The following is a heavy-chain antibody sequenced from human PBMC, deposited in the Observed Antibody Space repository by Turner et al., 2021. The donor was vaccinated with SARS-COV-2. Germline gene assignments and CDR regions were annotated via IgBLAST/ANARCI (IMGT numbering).Heavy chain of an antibody. CDR3: ARGSHDFWSGYYPTYFDY. Sequence: EVQLVEPGGGLMQPGGSLRLSCAAPGFTVSSNYMSWVRQAPGKGLECVSVIYSGGSTYYADSVKGRFTISRDNSKNTLYLQMNSLRAEDTAVYYCARGSHDFWSGYYPTYFDYWGQGTLVTVSS. V-gene: IGHV3-53*01. D-gene: IGHD3-3*01. CDR2: IYSGGST. CDR1: GFTVSSNY. J-gene: IGHJ4*02.